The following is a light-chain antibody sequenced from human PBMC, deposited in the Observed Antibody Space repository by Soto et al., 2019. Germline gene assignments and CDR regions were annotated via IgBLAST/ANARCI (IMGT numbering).Light chain of an antibody. CDR1: SSDVGSYNR. CDR2: EVT. CDR3: TSYTSSRTWV. V-gene: IGLV2-18*02. Sequence: QSVLTQPPSVSGSPGQSVTISCTGTSSDVGSYNRVSWYQQPPGTAPKLMIYEVTNRPSGVPNRFSASKSGNTASLTISGLQAEDEAAYYCTSYTSSRTWVFGGGTQLTVL. J-gene: IGLJ3*02.